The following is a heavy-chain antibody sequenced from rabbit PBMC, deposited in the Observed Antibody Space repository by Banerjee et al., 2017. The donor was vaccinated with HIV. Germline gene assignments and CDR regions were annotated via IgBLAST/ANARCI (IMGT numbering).Heavy chain of an antibody. CDR3: VRGASGSGYYSL. J-gene: IGHJ3*01. Sequence: HLTETGGGLVQPGGSLTLSCKASGIDFTNYYITWVRQAPGKGLEWIGIIYAARGTTDYASWVNGRFTISSDNAQSTVDLKMTSLTAADTATYFCVRGASGSGYYSLGGQGTLVTVS. CDR2: IYAARGTT. V-gene: IGHV1S7*01. CDR1: GIDFTNYY. D-gene: IGHD1-1*01.